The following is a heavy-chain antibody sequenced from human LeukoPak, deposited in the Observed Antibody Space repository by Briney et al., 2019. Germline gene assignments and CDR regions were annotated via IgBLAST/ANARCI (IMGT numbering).Heavy chain of an antibody. CDR3: ARAGQGYNWNDGSIIPFDY. J-gene: IGHJ4*02. CDR1: GYTFSGYY. V-gene: IGHV1-2*02. D-gene: IGHD1-20*01. CDR2: INPNSGGT. Sequence: GASVKVSCKTSGYTFSGYYMHWVRQAPGQGLEWMGWINPNSGGTNYAQKFQGRVTMTRDTSISTAYMELSRLRSDDTAVYYCARAGQGYNWNDGSIIPFDYWGQGTLVTVSS.